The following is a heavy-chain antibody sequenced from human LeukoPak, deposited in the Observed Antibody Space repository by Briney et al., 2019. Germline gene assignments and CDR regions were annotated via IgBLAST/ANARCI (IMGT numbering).Heavy chain of an antibody. CDR3: ARVHGSFPGDF. J-gene: IGHJ4*02. D-gene: IGHD3-10*01. V-gene: IGHV4-38-2*02. Sequence: SETLSLTCTVCGDSIGTRYYWGWIRQPPGKGLEWIGSIFHNGSTHYNPSLESRVTISLDTSKNQFSLRLRSVTAADTAMYYCARVHGSFPGDFRGQGTLVTVSS. CDR1: GDSIGTRYY. CDR2: IFHNGST.